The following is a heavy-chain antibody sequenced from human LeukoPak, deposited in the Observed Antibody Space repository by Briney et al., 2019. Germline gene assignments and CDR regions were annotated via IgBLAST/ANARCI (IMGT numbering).Heavy chain of an antibody. D-gene: IGHD6-19*01. CDR1: GDSISNYY. CDR3: ARGYSSGWPDY. CDR2: IYYSGST. V-gene: IGHV4-59*01. Sequence: SETLSLTCTVSGDSISNYYWSWIRQPPGKGLEWIGYIYYSGSTNYNPSLKSRVTISINTSKNQFSLKLSSVTAADTAMYYCARGYSSGWPDYWGQETLVTVSS. J-gene: IGHJ4*02.